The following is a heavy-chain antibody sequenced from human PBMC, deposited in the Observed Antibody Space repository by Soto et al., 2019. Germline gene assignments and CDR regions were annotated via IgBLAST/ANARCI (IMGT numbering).Heavy chain of an antibody. Sequence: ASVKVSCKASGGTFSSYANSWVRPAPGQGLEWMGGIIPIFGPANYAQKYQRRVTITAEEATSTAYMELSSLRSEDTAVYYCARGLSYGSSLEYWGQGTMVTVSS. CDR2: IIPIFGPA. J-gene: IGHJ4*02. V-gene: IGHV1-69*13. CDR1: GGTFSSYA. CDR3: ARGLSYGSSLEY. D-gene: IGHD1-26*01.